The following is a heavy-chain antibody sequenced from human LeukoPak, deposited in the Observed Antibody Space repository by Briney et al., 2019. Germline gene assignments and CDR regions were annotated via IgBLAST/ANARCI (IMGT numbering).Heavy chain of an antibody. CDR1: GGSISSSSYY. D-gene: IGHD3-10*01. CDR2: IYYSGST. CDR3: ARGRITMVRGAPLWFDP. Sequence: SETLSLTCTVSGGSISSSSYYWGWIRQPPGKGLEWIGSIYYSGSTYYNPSLKSRVTISVDTSKNQFSLKLSSVTAADTAVYYCARGRITMVRGAPLWFDPWGQGTLVTVSS. V-gene: IGHV4-39*07. J-gene: IGHJ5*02.